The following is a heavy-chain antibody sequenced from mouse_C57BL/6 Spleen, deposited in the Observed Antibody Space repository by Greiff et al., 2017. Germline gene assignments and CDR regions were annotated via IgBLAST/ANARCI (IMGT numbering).Heavy chain of an antibody. J-gene: IGHJ4*01. Sequence: QVQLQQPGPELVKPGASVKISCKASGYAFSSSWMNWVKQRPGKGLEWIGRIYPGDGDTNYNGKFKGKATLTADKSSSTAYMQLSSLTSEDSAVYFCARSGHYYGSTHYYAMDYWGQGTSVTVSS. V-gene: IGHV1-82*01. CDR3: ARSGHYYGSTHYYAMDY. CDR1: GYAFSSSW. CDR2: IYPGDGDT. D-gene: IGHD1-1*01.